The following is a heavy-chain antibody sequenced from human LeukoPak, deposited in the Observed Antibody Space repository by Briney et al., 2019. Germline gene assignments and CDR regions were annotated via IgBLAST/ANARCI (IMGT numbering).Heavy chain of an antibody. V-gene: IGHV1-58*01. Sequence: SVQVSCMACGLTFTTSVEQGVGQAGGRRLAWIGRIVFGRGNTNYAQKFQERVIITRDMSTSTAYMELSSVRSEDTAVYYCAAGGPADYRSIYDYGMDFWGRGTTVTVSS. CDR2: IVFGRGNT. J-gene: IGHJ6*04. CDR1: GLTFTTSV. D-gene: IGHD4-11*01. CDR3: AAGGPADYRSIYDYGMDF.